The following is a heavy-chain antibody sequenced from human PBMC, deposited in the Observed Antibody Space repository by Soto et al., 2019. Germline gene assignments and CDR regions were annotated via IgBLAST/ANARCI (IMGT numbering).Heavy chain of an antibody. CDR2: FDPEDGET. D-gene: IGHD1-7*01. Sequence: GASVKVSCKVSGYTLTELSMHWVRQAPGKGLEWMGGFDPEDGETIYAQKFQGRVTMTEDTSTDTAYMELSSLRSEDTAVYYCATRLLVRLELRTPNWFDPWGQGTLVTVSS. J-gene: IGHJ5*02. CDR1: GYTLTELS. V-gene: IGHV1-24*01. CDR3: ATRLLVRLELRTPNWFDP.